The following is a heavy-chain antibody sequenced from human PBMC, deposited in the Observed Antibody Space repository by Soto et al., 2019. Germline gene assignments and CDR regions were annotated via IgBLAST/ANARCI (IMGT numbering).Heavy chain of an antibody. V-gene: IGHV2-5*02. CDR2: IFWDDDK. CDR1: GFSLSTSGVG. CDR3: AHRRSLPLSVTYCDY. D-gene: IGHD4-17*01. Sequence: QITLKESGPTLVKPTQTLTLTCTFSGFSLSTSGVGVGWIRQPPGKALEWLALIFWDDDKRYSPSLRSRLTITKDTSKNQVVLTMTNMDPVDTATYYCAHRRSLPLSVTYCDYWGQGTLVSVSS. J-gene: IGHJ4*02.